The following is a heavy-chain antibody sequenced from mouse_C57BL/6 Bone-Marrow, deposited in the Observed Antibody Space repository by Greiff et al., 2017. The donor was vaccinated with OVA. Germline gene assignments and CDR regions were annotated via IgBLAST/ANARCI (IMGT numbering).Heavy chain of an antibody. V-gene: IGHV5-15*01. J-gene: IGHJ1*03. CDR2: ISNLAYSI. D-gene: IGHD2-2*01. CDR1: GFTFSDYG. Sequence: EVKLMESGGGLVQPGGSLKLSCAASGFTFSDYGMAWVRQAPRKGPEWVAFISNLAYSIYYADTVTGRFTISRENAKNTLYLEMSSLRSEDTAMDYCARQGGYDRIPWYFDVWGTGTTVTVSS. CDR3: ARQGGYDRIPWYFDV.